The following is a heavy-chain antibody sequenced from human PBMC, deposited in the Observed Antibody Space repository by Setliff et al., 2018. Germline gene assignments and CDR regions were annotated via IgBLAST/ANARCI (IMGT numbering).Heavy chain of an antibody. J-gene: IGHJ4*02. CDR1: GFTFGSYW. D-gene: IGHD6-13*01. CDR3: ARENIAAATDY. Sequence: PGGSLRLSCAASGFTFGSYWMSWVRQAPGKGLEWVSRIRHDGSITNYADSVKGRFSISRDNAKNTLFLQMNSLRAEDTAVYYCARENIAAATDYWGQGTLVTVSS. V-gene: IGHV3-74*01. CDR2: IRHDGSIT.